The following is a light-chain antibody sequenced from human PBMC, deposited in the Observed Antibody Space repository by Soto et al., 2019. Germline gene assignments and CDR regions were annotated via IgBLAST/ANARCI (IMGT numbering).Light chain of an antibody. CDR3: SSYAGSNNVV. CDR2: EVS. J-gene: IGLJ2*01. Sequence: QSVLTQPPSASGSPGQSVAISCTGTSSDVGGYNYVSWYQQHPGKAPKLIIYEVSKRPSGVPDRFSGSKSGNTASLTVAGLQDEDEADFYCSSYAGSNNVVFGGGTKLTVL. V-gene: IGLV2-8*01. CDR1: SSDVGGYNY.